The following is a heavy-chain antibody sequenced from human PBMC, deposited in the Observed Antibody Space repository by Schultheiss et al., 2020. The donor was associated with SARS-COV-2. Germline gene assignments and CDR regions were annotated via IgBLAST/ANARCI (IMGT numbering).Heavy chain of an antibody. CDR2: IIPIFGTA. J-gene: IGHJ4*02. CDR3: ARWGRFGIAVAGTGPPDY. V-gene: IGHV1-69*13. Sequence: SVKVSCKASGGTFSSYAISWVRQAPGQGLEWMGGIIPIFGTANYAQKFQGRVTITADESTSTAYMELSSLRSDDTAVYYCARWGRFGIAVAGTGPPDYWGQGTLVTVS. D-gene: IGHD6-19*01. CDR1: GGTFSSYA.